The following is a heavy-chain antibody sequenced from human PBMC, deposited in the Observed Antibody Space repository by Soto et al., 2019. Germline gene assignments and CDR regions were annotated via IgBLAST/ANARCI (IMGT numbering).Heavy chain of an antibody. CDR3: ARDRYNWNYDRGRGNWFDP. V-gene: IGHV6-1*01. J-gene: IGHJ5*02. CDR2: TYYRSKWYN. D-gene: IGHD1-7*01. Sequence: SQTLSLTCVISGDSVSSNSAAWNWIRQSPSRGLEWLGRTYYRSKWYNDYAVSVKSRITINPDTSKNQFSLQLNSVTPEDTAVYYCARDRYNWNYDRGRGNWFDPWGQGTLVTVSS. CDR1: GDSVSSNSAA.